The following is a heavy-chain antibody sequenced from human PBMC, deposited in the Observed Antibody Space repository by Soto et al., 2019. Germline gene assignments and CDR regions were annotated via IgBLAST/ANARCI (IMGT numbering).Heavy chain of an antibody. Sequence: HPGGSLRLSCEASGFTFNNYAIAWVRQAPGKGLEWVSGITSSGAAYYADSVKGRFTISRDNSKNTLYLQMNSLRAEDTAVYYCAKGESSVSARDFDPWGQGTLDTVSS. CDR1: GFTFNNYA. CDR3: AKGESSVSARDFDP. CDR2: ITSSGAA. D-gene: IGHD3-22*01. V-gene: IGHV3-23*01. J-gene: IGHJ5*02.